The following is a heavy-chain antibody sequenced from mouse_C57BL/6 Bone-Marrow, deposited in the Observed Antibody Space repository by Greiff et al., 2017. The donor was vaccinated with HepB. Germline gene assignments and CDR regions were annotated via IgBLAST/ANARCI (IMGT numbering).Heavy chain of an antibody. CDR1: GYAFTNYL. CDR2: INPGSGGT. Sequence: VQGVETGAELVRPGPSVKVSCKASGYAFTNYLIEWVKQRPGQGLEWIGVINPGSGGTNYNEKFKGKATLTADKSSSTAYMQLSSLTSEDSAVYFCARSYYGSSPWFAYWGQGTLVTVSA. D-gene: IGHD1-1*01. CDR3: ARSYYGSSPWFAY. V-gene: IGHV1-54*01. J-gene: IGHJ3*01.